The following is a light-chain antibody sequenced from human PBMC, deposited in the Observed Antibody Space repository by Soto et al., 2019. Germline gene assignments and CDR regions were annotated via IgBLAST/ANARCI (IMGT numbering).Light chain of an antibody. Sequence: EIVFTPSPDTLSVSPWERAPLYCRASQSLGGSLAWYQQKPGQAPRLLIYGASTRVTGIPARFSGSGSGTEFTLTISSMQSEDFAVYYCQQYKNGWTFGQGTKGDIK. CDR3: QQYKNGWT. V-gene: IGKV3-15*01. CDR2: GAS. CDR1: QSLGGS. J-gene: IGKJ1*01.